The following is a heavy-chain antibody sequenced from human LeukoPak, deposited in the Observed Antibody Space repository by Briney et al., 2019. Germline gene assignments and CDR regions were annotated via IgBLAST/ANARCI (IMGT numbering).Heavy chain of an antibody. Sequence: PSETLSLTCTVSGGSISSYYWSWIRQPAGKGLEWIGSIYYSGSTYYNPSLKSRVTISVDTSKNQFSLKLSSVTAADTAVYYCARHRVSSSWHFDYWGQGTLVTVSS. CDR1: GGSISSYY. D-gene: IGHD6-13*01. J-gene: IGHJ4*02. CDR3: ARHRVSSSWHFDY. CDR2: IYYSGST. V-gene: IGHV4-59*05.